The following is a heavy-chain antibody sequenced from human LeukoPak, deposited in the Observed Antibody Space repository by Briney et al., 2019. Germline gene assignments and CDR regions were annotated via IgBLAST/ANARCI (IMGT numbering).Heavy chain of an antibody. CDR2: ISSSRSTI. V-gene: IGHV3-48*01. CDR3: ARENFGEHRWFDP. Sequence: PGGSLRLSCAASGLTFSSFGMNWVRQAPGKGLEWVSYISSSRSTIYYADSVNGRFIISRDIAKNSLYLQTNSLRAEDTAVYYCARENFGEHRWFDPWGQGTLVTVSS. CDR1: GLTFSSFG. D-gene: IGHD3-10*01. J-gene: IGHJ5*02.